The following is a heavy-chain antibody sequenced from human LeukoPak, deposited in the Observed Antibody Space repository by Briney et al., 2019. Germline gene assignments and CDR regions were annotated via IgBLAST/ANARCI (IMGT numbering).Heavy chain of an antibody. CDR2: ISYDGSNK. J-gene: IGHJ6*03. CDR1: GFTFSTYA. D-gene: IGHD3-10*01. CDR3: ARDPHMVRGVIAHMDV. V-gene: IGHV3-30*04. Sequence: PGGSLRLSCATSGFTFSTYAMHWVRQAPGKGLEWVAVISYDGSNKYYADSVKGRFTISRDNSKNTLYLQMNSLRAEDTAVYYCARDPHMVRGVIAHMDVWGKGTTVTVSS.